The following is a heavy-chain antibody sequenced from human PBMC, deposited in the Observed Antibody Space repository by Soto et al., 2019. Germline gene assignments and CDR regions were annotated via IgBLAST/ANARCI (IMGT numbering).Heavy chain of an antibody. Sequence: SETLSLTCTVSGGSISSGFYYWSWIRQHPGEGLEWIGYISYSGSTYYNPSLKSRVAISVDTSKIQFSLKLSSVTAADTAVYYCARAPYFDVLTAPFDHWGREPWSPFL. CDR2: ISYSGST. J-gene: IGHJ4*02. D-gene: IGHD3-9*01. CDR3: ARAPYFDVLTAPFDH. CDR1: GGSISSGFYY. V-gene: IGHV4-31*03.